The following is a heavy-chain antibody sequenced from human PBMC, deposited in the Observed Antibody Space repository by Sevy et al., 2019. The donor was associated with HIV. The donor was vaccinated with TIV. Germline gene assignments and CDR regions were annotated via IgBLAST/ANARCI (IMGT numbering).Heavy chain of an antibody. Sequence: GGSLRLSCAASGFTFSSYSMNWVRQAPGKGLEWVSSISSSSSYIYYADSVKGRFTISRDNAKNSLYLQMNSLRAEDTAVYYCARVLDIVVVPAAILTTGPIDYWGQRTLVTVSS. CDR2: ISSSSSYI. J-gene: IGHJ4*02. V-gene: IGHV3-21*01. D-gene: IGHD2-2*02. CDR1: GFTFSSYS. CDR3: ARVLDIVVVPAAILTTGPIDY.